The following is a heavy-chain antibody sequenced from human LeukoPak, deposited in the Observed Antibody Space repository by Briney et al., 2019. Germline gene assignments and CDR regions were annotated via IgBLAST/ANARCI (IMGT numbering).Heavy chain of an antibody. Sequence: ASVTVSCKASGYTFISYAMNWVRQAPGQGLEWMGWINTETGNPTYAQGFTGQFVFSVDTSVSTAYLQISSLRTEDTAVYYCARGGYYGGSGTYGFFDYWGQGSLVTVSS. D-gene: IGHD3-10*01. V-gene: IGHV7-4-1*02. CDR2: INTETGNP. CDR1: GYTFISYA. J-gene: IGHJ4*02. CDR3: ARGGYYGGSGTYGFFDY.